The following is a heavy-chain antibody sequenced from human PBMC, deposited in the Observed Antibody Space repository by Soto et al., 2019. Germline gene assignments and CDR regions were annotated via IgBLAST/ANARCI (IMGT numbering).Heavy chain of an antibody. V-gene: IGHV3-23*01. J-gene: IGHJ3*02. CDR2: ISGSGGST. Sequence: EVQLLESGGGLVQPGGSLRLSCAASGFTFSSYAMSWVRQAPGKGLEWVSAISGSGGSTYYADSVKGRFTISRDNSKNTLYLQMNSQRAEDTAVYYCAKDPGGYCSGGSCHDAFDIWGQGTMVTVSS. CDR1: GFTFSSYA. CDR3: AKDPGGYCSGGSCHDAFDI. D-gene: IGHD2-15*01.